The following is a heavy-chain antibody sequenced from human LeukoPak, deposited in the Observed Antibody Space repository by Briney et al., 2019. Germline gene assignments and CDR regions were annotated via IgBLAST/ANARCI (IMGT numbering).Heavy chain of an antibody. Sequence: GGSLRLSCAASGFSFRSYWMHWVRQAPGKGLVWVSRINNDGSTTRYADSVKGRFTISRDNSKNTLYLQMNSLKTEDTAVYYCTRHLEYYYGSGVGTPFYYYYYMDVWGKGTTVTVSS. D-gene: IGHD3-10*01. CDR2: INNDGSTT. J-gene: IGHJ6*03. CDR3: TRHLEYYYGSGVGTPFYYYYYMDV. CDR1: GFSFRSYW. V-gene: IGHV3-74*01.